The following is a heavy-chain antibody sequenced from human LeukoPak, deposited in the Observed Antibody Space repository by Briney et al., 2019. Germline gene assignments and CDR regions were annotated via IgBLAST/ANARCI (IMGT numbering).Heavy chain of an antibody. CDR3: TRDAWLD. CDR2: IYSGGST. J-gene: IGHJ4*02. V-gene: IGHV3-53*01. CDR1: GFIVSNNQ. D-gene: IGHD6-19*01. Sequence: GGSLRLSCAASGFIVSNNQMNWVRKAPGKGLEWVSIIYSGGSTYYTDSVKGRFTISRDNSKNTLYLQMNNLRDEDTAVYYCTRDAWLDWGQGTLVTVSS.